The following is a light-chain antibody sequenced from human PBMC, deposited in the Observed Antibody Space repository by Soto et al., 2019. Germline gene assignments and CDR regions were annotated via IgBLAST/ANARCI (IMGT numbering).Light chain of an antibody. J-gene: IGKJ1*01. Sequence: IVVTQSAATLSVSPGERATLSCRASQSVSSNLAWYQQKPGQAPRLLIYGASTRATGIPARFSGSGSGTEFTLTISSLQSKEFAVYYCQQYNNWLRTFGQGTKV. CDR3: QQYNNWLRT. CDR2: GAS. V-gene: IGKV3-15*01. CDR1: QSVSSN.